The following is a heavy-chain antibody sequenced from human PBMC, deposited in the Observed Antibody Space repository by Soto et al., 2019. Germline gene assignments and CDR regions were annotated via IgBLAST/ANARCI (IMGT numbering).Heavy chain of an antibody. CDR3: AREWFGEVDAFDI. V-gene: IGHV1-2*04. D-gene: IGHD3-10*01. J-gene: IGHJ3*02. CDR2: INPNSGGT. Sequence: ASVKVSCKASGYTFPGYYMHWVRQAPGQGLEWMGWINPNSGGTNYAQKFQGWVTMTRDTSISTAYMELSRLRSDDTAVYYCAREWFGEVDAFDISGQGTMVTVS. CDR1: GYTFPGYY.